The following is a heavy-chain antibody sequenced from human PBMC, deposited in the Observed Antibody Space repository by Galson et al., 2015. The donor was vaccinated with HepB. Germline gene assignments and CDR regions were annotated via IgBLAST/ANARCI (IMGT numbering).Heavy chain of an antibody. CDR1: TFIFSTYS. Sequence: SLRLSCAASTFIFSTYSMNWVRQAPGKGLKWVSYISSSSTTIYYADSVKGRFTISRDNAKNSLYLQMNSLRAEDTAVYYCVFIRCYDLNPFDYWGQGTLVTVSS. CDR3: VFIRCYDLNPFDY. D-gene: IGHD3-3*01. CDR2: ISSSSTTI. V-gene: IGHV3-48*04. J-gene: IGHJ4*02.